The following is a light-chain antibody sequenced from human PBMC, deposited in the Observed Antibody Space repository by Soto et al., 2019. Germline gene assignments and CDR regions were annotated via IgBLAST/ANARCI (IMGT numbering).Light chain of an antibody. V-gene: IGKV1-8*01. Sequence: AIQMTQSPSSFAASTGDRVTITCRASQDISSCLAWYQQKPGQAPKLLIYAASILQSGVPSRFSGSGSGTDFTLTISCLQSEDFATYHCQQYYSDPYTFGQGTKLEI. CDR3: QQYYSDPYT. J-gene: IGKJ2*01. CDR1: QDISSC. CDR2: AAS.